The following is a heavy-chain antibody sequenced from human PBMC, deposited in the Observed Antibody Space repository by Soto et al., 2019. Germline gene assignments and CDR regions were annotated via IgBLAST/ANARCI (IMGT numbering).Heavy chain of an antibody. CDR2: VFYTGDT. D-gene: IGHD4-17*01. V-gene: IGHV4-59*08. J-gene: IGHJ6*02. CDR1: SGPDRSHN. Sequence: QVQLQQSGPRLVKPSETLSLTCTVSSGPDRSHNWGWIRQPPGRGLEWIGYVFYTGDTAYNPSLRGRGTITADTSTNDITVTLNSVTAADTDVYYCVRQGIDYLHGLVDVWGQGTTVSVSS. CDR3: VRQGIDYLHGLVDV.